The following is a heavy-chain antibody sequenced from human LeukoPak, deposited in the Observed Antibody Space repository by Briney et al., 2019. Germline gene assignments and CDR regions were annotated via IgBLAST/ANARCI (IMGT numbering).Heavy chain of an antibody. CDR1: GFTFSSYA. V-gene: IGHV3-23*01. CDR2: ISGSGGST. D-gene: IGHD3-22*01. J-gene: IGHJ4*02. CDR3: AKDQKRHITMIVVVIRYFDY. Sequence: PGGSLRLSCAASGFTFSSYAMSWVRQAPGKGLEWVSAISGSGGSTYYADSVKGRFTISRDNSKNTLYLQMNSLRAEDTAVYYCAKDQKRHITMIVVVIRYFDYWGQGTLVTVSS.